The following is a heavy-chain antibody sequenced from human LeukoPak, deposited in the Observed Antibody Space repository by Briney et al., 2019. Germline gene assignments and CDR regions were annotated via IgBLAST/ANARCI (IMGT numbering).Heavy chain of an antibody. J-gene: IGHJ4*02. CDR1: GFTFSSYW. D-gene: IGHD6-13*01. V-gene: IGHV3-7*01. Sequence: GGSLRLSCAASGFTFSSYWMSWVRQSPGKGLEWVANINQDGSENHYVDSVKGRFTISRDNAKNSVFVQMNGLRVEDTAVYYCVRAGGSSWSDFWGQGTPVTVSS. CDR3: VRAGGSSWSDF. CDR2: INQDGSEN.